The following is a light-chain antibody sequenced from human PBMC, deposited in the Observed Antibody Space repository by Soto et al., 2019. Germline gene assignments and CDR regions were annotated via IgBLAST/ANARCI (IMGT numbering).Light chain of an antibody. Sequence: EIVLTQSPGTLSLSPGERATLSCRASQSVSSTYLAWYQQKPGQSPRLLIYGASSRATGFPDRFSGSGSGTDFTLTINRLEPEDFAVYYCQQYGDSPRTFGQGTKVESK. J-gene: IGKJ1*01. CDR1: QSVSSTY. V-gene: IGKV3-20*01. CDR3: QQYGDSPRT. CDR2: GAS.